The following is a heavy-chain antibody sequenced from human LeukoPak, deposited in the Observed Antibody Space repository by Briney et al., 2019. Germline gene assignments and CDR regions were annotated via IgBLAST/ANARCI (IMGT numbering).Heavy chain of an antibody. CDR3: AKDSPSGFDS. CDR1: GFTFSHYG. D-gene: IGHD3-10*01. Sequence: PGRSLRLSCAASGFTFSHYGMHWVRQAPGKGLEWVAVISNDGSYKDYVNSVKGRFTISRDNSKNTLYLQMNSLTIEDTAVYYCAKDSPSGFDSWGQGILVTVSS. CDR2: ISNDGSYK. V-gene: IGHV3-30*18. J-gene: IGHJ4*02.